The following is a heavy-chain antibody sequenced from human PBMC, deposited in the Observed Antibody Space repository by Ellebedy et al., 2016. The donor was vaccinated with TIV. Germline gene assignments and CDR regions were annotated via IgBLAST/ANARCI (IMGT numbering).Heavy chain of an antibody. Sequence: ASVKVSCKASGGTFSSYAISWVRQAPGQGLEWMGGIIPIFGTANYAQKFQGRVTMTRDTSTSTVYMELSSLRSEDTAVYYCAREGIAVAGPYDYWGQGTLVTVSS. D-gene: IGHD6-19*01. J-gene: IGHJ4*02. CDR1: GGTFSSYA. V-gene: IGHV1-69*05. CDR3: AREGIAVAGPYDY. CDR2: IIPIFGTA.